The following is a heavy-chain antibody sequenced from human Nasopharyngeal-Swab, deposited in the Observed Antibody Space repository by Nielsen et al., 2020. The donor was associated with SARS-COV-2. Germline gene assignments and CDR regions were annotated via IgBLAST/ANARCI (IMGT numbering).Heavy chain of an antibody. V-gene: IGHV6-1*01. CDR1: GDKVSNINAV. CDR3: ARGSSPPIFYYYMDV. J-gene: IGHJ6*03. CDR2: TYYRSKWYN. Sequence: SQTLSLTCAIPGDKVSNINAVWTWIRQSPSRGLEWLGRTYYRSKWYNHYAISVEGRITINSDTSKNQFSLHLNSVTPEDTAVYYCARGSSPPIFYYYMDVWGKGTMVTVSS.